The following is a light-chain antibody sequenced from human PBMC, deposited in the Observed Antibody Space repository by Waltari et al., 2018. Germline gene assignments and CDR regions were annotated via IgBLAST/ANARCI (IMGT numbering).Light chain of an antibody. CDR2: KAS. CDR3: QQYNTYSS. V-gene: IGKV1-5*03. CDR1: QSISNY. J-gene: IGKJ2*03. Sequence: DIQVTQFPSTLSESVGDTITITCRASQSISNYLAWYQQNPGKDPKLLIYKASSSGCGVPSRFSGSGSGTEFTLTISSLQPDDFATYYCQQYNTYSSFGQGTKLEIK.